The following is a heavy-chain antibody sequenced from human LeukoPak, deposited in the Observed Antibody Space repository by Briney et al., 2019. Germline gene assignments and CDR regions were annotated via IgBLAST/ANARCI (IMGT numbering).Heavy chain of an antibody. V-gene: IGHV3-30*18. Sequence: GRSLRLSCAASGFTFSSYGMHWVRQAPGKGLEWVAVISYDGSNKYYADSVKGRFTISRDNSKNTLYLQMNSLRAEDTAVYYCAKSVVVGRVFPGLEYWGQGTLVTVSS. CDR3: AKSVVVGRVFPGLEY. CDR2: ISYDGSNK. D-gene: IGHD2-21*01. CDR1: GFTFSSYG. J-gene: IGHJ4*02.